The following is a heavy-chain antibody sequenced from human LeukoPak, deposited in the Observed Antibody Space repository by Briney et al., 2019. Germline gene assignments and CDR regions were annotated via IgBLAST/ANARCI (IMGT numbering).Heavy chain of an antibody. CDR1: GFTFSSFG. J-gene: IGHJ4*02. CDR3: VKASEYYDY. Sequence: GGSLRLSCSASGFTFSSFGMHWVRQAPGKGLEYVSSIATNGGSIVYADSVRGRFTISRDNSKSALYLQMSSLRPEDTAVYFCVKASEYYDYWGQGTLVTVSS. V-gene: IGHV3-64D*06. CDR2: IATNGGSI. D-gene: IGHD3-10*01.